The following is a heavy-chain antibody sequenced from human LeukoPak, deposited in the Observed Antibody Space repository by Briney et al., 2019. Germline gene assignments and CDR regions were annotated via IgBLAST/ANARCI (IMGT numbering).Heavy chain of an antibody. V-gene: IGHV3-21*01. D-gene: IGHD3-9*01. CDR2: ISSSSSYI. Sequence: GGSLRLSCAASGFTFSSYSMNWVRQAPGKGLEWVSPISSSSSYIYYADSVKGRFTISRDNAKNSLYLQMNSLRAEDTAVYYCARAYYDILTGYGKTFDYWGQGTLVTVSS. CDR3: ARAYYDILTGYGKTFDY. J-gene: IGHJ4*02. CDR1: GFTFSSYS.